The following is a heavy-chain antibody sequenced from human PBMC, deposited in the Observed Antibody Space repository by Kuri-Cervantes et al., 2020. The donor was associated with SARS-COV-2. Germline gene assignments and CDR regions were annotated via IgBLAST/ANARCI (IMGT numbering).Heavy chain of an antibody. D-gene: IGHD6-19*01. CDR1: GFTFSSYA. Sequence: GGSLRLSCAASGFTFSSYAMDWVRQAPGKGLEWVSAISGPGRTTHYADSVKGRFTISRDNSKNTLYLQMNSLRAEDTAIYYCAKDLSSSVAGSNLDSWGQGTRVTVSS. V-gene: IGHV3-23*01. J-gene: IGHJ4*02. CDR3: AKDLSSSVAGSNLDS. CDR2: ISGPGRTT.